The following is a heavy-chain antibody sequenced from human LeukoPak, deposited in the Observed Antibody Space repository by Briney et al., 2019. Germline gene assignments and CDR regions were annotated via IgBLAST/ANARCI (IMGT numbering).Heavy chain of an antibody. Sequence: GGSLRLSCAASGFTFSSYAMSWVRQAPGKGLEWVSAISGSGGSTYYADSVEGRFTISRDNSKNTLYLQMNSLRAEDTAVYYCAKDGYDILTGYPYYFDYWGQGTLVTVSS. J-gene: IGHJ4*02. D-gene: IGHD3-9*01. CDR1: GFTFSSYA. CDR3: AKDGYDILTGYPYYFDY. CDR2: ISGSGGST. V-gene: IGHV3-23*01.